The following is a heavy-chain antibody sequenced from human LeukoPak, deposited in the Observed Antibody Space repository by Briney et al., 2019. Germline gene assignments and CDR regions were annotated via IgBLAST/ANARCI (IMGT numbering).Heavy chain of an antibody. CDR1: GDSISSGGYS. V-gene: IGHV4-30-2*01. CDR3: ARDPYYYGSGST. J-gene: IGHJ5*02. CDR2: IYHSGST. D-gene: IGHD3-10*01. Sequence: SETLSLTCAVSGDSISSGGYSWSWIRQPPGKGLEWIGYIYHSGSTYYNPSLKSRVTISVDRSKNQFSLKLSSVTAADTAVYYCARDPYYYGSGSTWGQGTLVTVSS.